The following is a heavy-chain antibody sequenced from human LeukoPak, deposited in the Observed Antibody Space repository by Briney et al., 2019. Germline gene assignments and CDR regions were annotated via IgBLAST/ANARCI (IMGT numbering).Heavy chain of an antibody. J-gene: IGHJ4*02. D-gene: IGHD3-22*01. Sequence: SETLSLTCTVSGGSISSGGYYWSWIRQPPGKGLEWIGYIYHSGSIYYNPSLKSRVTISVDRSKNQFSLKLSSVTAADTAVYYCARDPPKYYYDSSGYYPGSYWGQGTLVTVSS. CDR1: GGSISSGGYY. V-gene: IGHV4-30-2*01. CDR3: ARDPPKYYYDSSGYYPGSY. CDR2: IYHSGSI.